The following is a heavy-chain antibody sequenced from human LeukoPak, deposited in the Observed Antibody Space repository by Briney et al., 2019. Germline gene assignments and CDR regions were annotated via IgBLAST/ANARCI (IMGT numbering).Heavy chain of an antibody. J-gene: IGHJ4*02. Sequence: ASVKVSCKASGYTFTGYYMHWVRQAPGQGLEWMGRINPNSGGTNYAQKFQGRVTMTRDTSISTAYMELSRLRSDDTAVYYCARTFMMTTVTQFDYWGQGTLVTASS. CDR1: GYTFTGYY. D-gene: IGHD4-17*01. CDR3: ARTFMMTTVTQFDY. V-gene: IGHV1-2*06. CDR2: INPNSGGT.